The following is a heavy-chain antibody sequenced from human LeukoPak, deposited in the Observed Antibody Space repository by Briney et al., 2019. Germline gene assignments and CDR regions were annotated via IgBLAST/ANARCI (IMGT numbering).Heavy chain of an antibody. D-gene: IGHD3-22*01. CDR3: ARQPGRYYDSSGPGGYFDY. J-gene: IGHJ4*02. Sequence: SETLSLTCTVSGGSISGGYWSWIRQPPGKGLVWIGYIYYSGSTNYNPSLKSRVTISVDTSKNQFSLKLSSVTAADTAVYYCARQPGRYYDSSGPGGYFDYWGQGTLVTVSS. CDR2: IYYSGST. V-gene: IGHV4-59*08. CDR1: GGSISGGY.